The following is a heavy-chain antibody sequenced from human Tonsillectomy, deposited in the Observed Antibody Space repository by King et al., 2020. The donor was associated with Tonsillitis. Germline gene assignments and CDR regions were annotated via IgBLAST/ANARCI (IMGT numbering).Heavy chain of an antibody. J-gene: IGHJ4*02. D-gene: IGHD3-16*01. Sequence: VQLVESGGGVVQPGRSLRLSCAVSGFTFSRYAIHWVRQAPGKGLEWVTFISYDGSNKYYADSVKGRFTFSRDNLKNTLYLQMNSLRAEDTAVYYCARGISLFGAPLDYWGQGTLVTVYS. CDR2: ISYDGSNK. CDR1: GFTFSRYA. CDR3: ARGISLFGAPLDY. V-gene: IGHV3-30-3*01.